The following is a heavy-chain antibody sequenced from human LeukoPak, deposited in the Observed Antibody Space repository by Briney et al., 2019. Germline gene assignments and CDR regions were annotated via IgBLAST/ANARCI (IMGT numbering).Heavy chain of an antibody. CDR2: ISSSGSTI. V-gene: IGHV3-48*03. CDR1: GFTFSSYE. D-gene: IGHD2-2*01. Sequence: AGGSLRLSCAASGFTFSSYEMNWVRQAPGKGLEWVSYISSSGSTIYYADSVKGRFTISRDKAKNSLYLQMNSLRAEDTAVYYCARARYCSSTSCNYYYYYMDVWGKGTTVTVSS. CDR3: ARARYCSSTSCNYYYYYMDV. J-gene: IGHJ6*03.